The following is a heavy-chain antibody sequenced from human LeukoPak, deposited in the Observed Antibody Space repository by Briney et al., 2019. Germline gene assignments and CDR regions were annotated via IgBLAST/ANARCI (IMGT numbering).Heavy chain of an antibody. CDR3: AKDISSSGTYYFDY. D-gene: IGHD3-22*01. CDR2: ISWNSGSI. Sequence: GGSLRLSCAASGFTFDDYAMDWVRQAPGKGLEWVSGISWNSGSIGYADSVKGRFTISRDNAKNSLYLQMNSLRAEDTALYYCAKDISSSGTYYFDYWGQETLVTVSS. V-gene: IGHV3-9*01. CDR1: GFTFDDYA. J-gene: IGHJ4*02.